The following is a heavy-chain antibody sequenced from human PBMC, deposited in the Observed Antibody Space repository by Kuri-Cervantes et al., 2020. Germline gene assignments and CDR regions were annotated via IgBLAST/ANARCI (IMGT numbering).Heavy chain of an antibody. V-gene: IGHV4-59*13. J-gene: IGHJ4*02. D-gene: IGHD3-10*01. CDR3: ARLRGSGSYYWCDY. Sequence: SQTLSLTCAVSGGSITTSYWSWIRQTPGKELEFIGYLSNSGSTNYNPSLKSRVSFSFDATENEISLKLRSVTAADTAIYYCARLRGSGSYYWCDYWGQGSLVTVSS. CDR2: LSNSGST. CDR1: GGSITTSY.